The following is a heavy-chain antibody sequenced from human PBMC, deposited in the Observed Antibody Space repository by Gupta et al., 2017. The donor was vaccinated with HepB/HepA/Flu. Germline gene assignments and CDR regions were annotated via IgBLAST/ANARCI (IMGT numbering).Heavy chain of an antibody. V-gene: IGHV1-8*01. CDR2: VNPNSGNT. J-gene: IGHJ3*02. CDR3: AKGRDAFDI. CDR1: GYTFTNYD. Sequence: QVQLVQSGAEVKKPGASVKVSCMASGYTFTNYDINWVRRATGQGLEWMGWVNPNSGNTGYAQKFQGRVTMTRSTSISTAYMELSSLRSEDTAVYYCAKGRDAFDIWCQGTMVTVSS.